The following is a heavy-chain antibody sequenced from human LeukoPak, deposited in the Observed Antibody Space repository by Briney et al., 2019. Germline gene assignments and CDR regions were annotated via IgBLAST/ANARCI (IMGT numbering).Heavy chain of an antibody. CDR3: AELGITMIGGV. CDR2: ISGSGGST. V-gene: IGHV3-23*01. CDR1: GFTFSSYA. D-gene: IGHD3-10*02. J-gene: IGHJ6*04. Sequence: QSGGSLRLSCAASGFTFSSYAMSWVRQAPGKGLEWVSTISGSGGSTYYADSVKGRFTISRDNAKNSLYLQMNSLRAEDTAVYYCAELGITMIGGVWGKGTTVTISS.